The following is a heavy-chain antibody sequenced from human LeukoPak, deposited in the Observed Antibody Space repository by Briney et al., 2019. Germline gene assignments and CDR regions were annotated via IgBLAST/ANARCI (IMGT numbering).Heavy chain of an antibody. V-gene: IGHV4-34*01. CDR3: ARVSCSGGSCLSGFDY. CDR1: GGSFSGYY. CDR2: INHSGST. Sequence: SETLSLTCAVYGGSFSGYYWSWIRQPPGKGLEWIGEINHSGSTNYNPSLKSRVTISVDTSKNQFSLKLSSVTAADTAVYYCARVSCSGGSCLSGFDYWGQGTLVTVSS. D-gene: IGHD2-15*01. J-gene: IGHJ4*02.